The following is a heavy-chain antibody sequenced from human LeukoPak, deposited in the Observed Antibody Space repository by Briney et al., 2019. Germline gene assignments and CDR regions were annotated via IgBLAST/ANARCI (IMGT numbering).Heavy chain of an antibody. V-gene: IGHV4-34*01. D-gene: IGHD5-12*01. J-gene: IGHJ4*02. CDR3: ARGRGSGYDWDY. Sequence: SETLSLTCAVYGGSFSGYYWSWIRQPPGKGLEWIGEINHSGSTNYNPSLKSRVTISVDTSKNQFSLKLSSVTAADTAVYYCARGRGSGYDWDYWGQGTLVTVSS. CDR2: INHSGST. CDR1: GGSFSGYY.